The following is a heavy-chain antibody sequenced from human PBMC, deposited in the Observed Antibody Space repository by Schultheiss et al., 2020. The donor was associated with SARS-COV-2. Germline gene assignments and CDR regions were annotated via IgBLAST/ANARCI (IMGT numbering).Heavy chain of an antibody. J-gene: IGHJ2*01. V-gene: IGHV4-59*01. D-gene: IGHD3-9*01. CDR1: GGSISSYY. CDR3: ARLTENVLRYFDWLSSWYFDL. Sequence: SETLSLTCTVSGGSISSYYWSWIRQPPGKGLEWIGYIYYSGSTYYNPSLKSRVTISVDTSKNQFSLKLSSVTAADTAVYYCARLTENVLRYFDWLSSWYFDLWGRGTLVTVSS. CDR2: IYYSGST.